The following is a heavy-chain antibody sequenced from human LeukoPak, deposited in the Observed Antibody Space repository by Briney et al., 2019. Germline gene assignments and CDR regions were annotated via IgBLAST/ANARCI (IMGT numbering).Heavy chain of an antibody. Sequence: GGSLRLSCAASGFTFSSYSMNWVRQAPGKGLEWVSYISSSSSTIYYADSVKGRFTISRDNAKNSLYLQMNSLRAEDTAVYYCARDVVVVAAKYFDYWGQGTLVTVSS. CDR1: GFTFSSYS. J-gene: IGHJ4*02. CDR3: ARDVVVVAAKYFDY. V-gene: IGHV3-48*04. CDR2: ISSSSSTI. D-gene: IGHD2-15*01.